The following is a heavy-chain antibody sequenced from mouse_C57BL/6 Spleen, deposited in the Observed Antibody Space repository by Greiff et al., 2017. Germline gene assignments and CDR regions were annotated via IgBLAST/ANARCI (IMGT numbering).Heavy chain of an antibody. V-gene: IGHV1-4*01. D-gene: IGHD1-1*01. CDR3: ARGDNYYGSSYGARDY. CDR2: INPSSGYT. Sequence: QVQLQQSGAELARPGASVKMSCKASGYTFTSYTMHWVKQRPGQGLEWIGYINPSSGYTKYNQKFKDKATLTADKSSSTAYMQLSSLTSEDSAVXYCARGDNYYGSSYGARDYWGQGTSVTVSS. J-gene: IGHJ4*01. CDR1: GYTFTSYT.